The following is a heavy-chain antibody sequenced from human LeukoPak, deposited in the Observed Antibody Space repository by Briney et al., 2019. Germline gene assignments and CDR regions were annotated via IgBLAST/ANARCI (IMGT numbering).Heavy chain of an antibody. V-gene: IGHV3-23*01. CDR3: AKDLGGIVIVQSWGSYAFDI. CDR1: GFTFSSYS. D-gene: IGHD2/OR15-2a*01. Sequence: PGGSLRLSCVVSGFTFSSYSMSWVRQAPGKGLEWVSAISGSGDSTYYADSVKGRFTIPRDNSKNTLYLQMNSLRAEDTAVYYCAKDLGGIVIVQSWGSYAFDIWGQGTMVTVSS. J-gene: IGHJ3*02. CDR2: ISGSGDST.